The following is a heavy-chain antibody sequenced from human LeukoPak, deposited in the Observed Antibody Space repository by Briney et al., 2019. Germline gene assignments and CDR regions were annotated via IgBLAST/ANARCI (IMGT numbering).Heavy chain of an antibody. CDR3: ARDGSCSSTSCRGSYYYYYMDV. J-gene: IGHJ6*03. D-gene: IGHD2-2*01. CDR2: INPNSGGT. CDR1: GYTFTGYY. V-gene: IGHV1-2*02. Sequence: ASVKVSCKASGYTFTGYYMHWVRQAPGQGLEWMGWINPNSGGTNYAQKFQGRVTMTRDTSISTAYMELSRLRSDDTAVYYCARDGSCSSTSCRGSYYYYYMDVWGKGTTVTVSS.